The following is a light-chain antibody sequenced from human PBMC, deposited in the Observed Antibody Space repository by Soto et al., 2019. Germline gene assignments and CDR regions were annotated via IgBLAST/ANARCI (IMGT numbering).Light chain of an antibody. J-gene: IGKJ5*01. Sequence: EIQMTQSPSTLSASVGDRVTITCRASQSISSWLAWYQQKPGKAPKLLIYDASSLESGVPSRFSGSGSGTEFTLTISSLQPDDFATYYCQQYNSYPITLGQGTRLEIK. CDR2: DAS. CDR1: QSISSW. V-gene: IGKV1-5*01. CDR3: QQYNSYPIT.